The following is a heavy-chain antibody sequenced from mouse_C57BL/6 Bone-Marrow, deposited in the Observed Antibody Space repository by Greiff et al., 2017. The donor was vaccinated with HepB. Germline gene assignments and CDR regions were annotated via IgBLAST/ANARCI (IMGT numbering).Heavy chain of an antibody. Sequence: VKVVESGAELVRPGTSVKVSCKASGYAFTNYLIEWVKQRPGQGLEWIGVINPGSGGTNYNEKFKGKATLTADKSSSTAYMQLSSLTSEDSAVYFCAREGVPYAMDYWDQGTSVTVSS. CDR3: AREGVPYAMDY. CDR1: GYAFTNYL. V-gene: IGHV1-54*01. CDR2: INPGSGGT. J-gene: IGHJ4*01.